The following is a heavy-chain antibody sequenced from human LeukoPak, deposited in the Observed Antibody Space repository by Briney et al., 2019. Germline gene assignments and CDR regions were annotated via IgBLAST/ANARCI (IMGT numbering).Heavy chain of an antibody. CDR1: GGSFSGYY. CDR2: INHSGST. Sequence: SETLSLTCAVYGGSFSGYYWSWIRQPPGKGLEWIGEINHSGSTNYNPSIKSRVTISVDTSKNQFSLKLSSVTAADTAVYYCARSTKKQLVRGAFDYWGQGTLVTVSS. D-gene: IGHD6-13*01. J-gene: IGHJ4*02. CDR3: ARSTKKQLVRGAFDY. V-gene: IGHV4-34*01.